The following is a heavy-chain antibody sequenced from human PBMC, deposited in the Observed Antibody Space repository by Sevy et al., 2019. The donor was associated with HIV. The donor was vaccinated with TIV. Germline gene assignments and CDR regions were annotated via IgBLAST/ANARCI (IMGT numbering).Heavy chain of an antibody. Sequence: SETLSLTCTVSGGSISSSSYYWGWIRQPPGKGLEWIGSICYSGSTYYNPSLKSRVTISVDTSKNQFSLKLSSVTAADTAVYYCARLRGGAAALCDIWGQGTMVTVSS. CDR3: ARLRGGAAALCDI. J-gene: IGHJ3*02. CDR2: ICYSGST. CDR1: GGSISSSSYY. V-gene: IGHV4-39*01. D-gene: IGHD2-15*01.